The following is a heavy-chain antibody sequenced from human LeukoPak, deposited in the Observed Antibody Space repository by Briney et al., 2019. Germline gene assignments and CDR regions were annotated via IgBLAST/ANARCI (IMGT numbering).Heavy chain of an antibody. CDR1: GFTFSSYA. J-gene: IGHJ5*02. V-gene: IGHV3-30-3*01. Sequence: GRSLRLSCAASGFTFSSYAMHWVRQAPGKGLEWVAVISYDGSNKYYADSVKGRFTISRDNSKNTLYLQMNSLRAEDTAVYYCARDLSAPPTVNPVWFDPWGQGTLVTVSS. CDR2: ISYDGSNK. CDR3: ARDLSAPPTVNPVWFDP. D-gene: IGHD4-17*01.